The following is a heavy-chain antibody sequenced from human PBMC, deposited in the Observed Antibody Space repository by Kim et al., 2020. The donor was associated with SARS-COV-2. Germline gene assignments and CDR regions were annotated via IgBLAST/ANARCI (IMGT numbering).Heavy chain of an antibody. D-gene: IGHD6-19*01. J-gene: IGHJ5*02. CDR3: AKDHPSSGWPTFGS. V-gene: IGHV3-23*05. CDR1: GFTFSRRA. Sequence: GGSLRLSCAASGFTFSRRAMSWVRQVPGKGLEWIASVNNNNNPYYADSVKGRFTVSRDITKDTPYLQMNSLRADDTALYYCAKDHPSSGWPTFGSWGQGT. CDR2: VNNNNNP.